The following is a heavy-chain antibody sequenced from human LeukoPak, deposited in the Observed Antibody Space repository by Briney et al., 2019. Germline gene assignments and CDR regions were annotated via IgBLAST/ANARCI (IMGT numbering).Heavy chain of an antibody. Sequence: SSETLSLTCTVSGYSISSGYYWGWIRQPPGKGLEWIGSIYYSGSTYYNPSLKSRVTISVDTSKNQFSLKLSSVTAADTAVYYCARRFLEWFGDYYYYYMDVWGKGTTVTVSS. D-gene: IGHD3-3*01. CDR2: IYYSGST. V-gene: IGHV4-38-2*02. J-gene: IGHJ6*03. CDR1: GYSISSGYY. CDR3: ARRFLEWFGDYYYYYMDV.